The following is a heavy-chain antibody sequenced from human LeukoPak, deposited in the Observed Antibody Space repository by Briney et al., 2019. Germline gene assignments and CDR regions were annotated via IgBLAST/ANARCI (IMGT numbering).Heavy chain of an antibody. CDR1: GFTFSSYA. D-gene: IGHD1-1*01. Sequence: PGGSLRLSCAASGFTFSSYAMSWVRQPPGKGLEWVSTISGSGGSTYYADSLKGRFTVSRDNAKNSLFLQMNSLRVEDTAVYYCATYDNWVAGDVWGQGTSVSVSS. J-gene: IGHJ6*02. V-gene: IGHV3-23*01. CDR3: ATYDNWVAGDV. CDR2: ISGSGGST.